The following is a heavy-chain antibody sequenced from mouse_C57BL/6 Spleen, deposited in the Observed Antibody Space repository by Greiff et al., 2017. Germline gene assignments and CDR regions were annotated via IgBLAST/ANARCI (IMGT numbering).Heavy chain of an antibody. CDR2: IDPNSGGT. D-gene: IGHD1-1*01. CDR3: ARRGYYGSSYVWYFDV. CDR1: GYTFTSYW. J-gene: IGHJ1*03. V-gene: IGHV1-72*01. Sequence: VQLQQPGAELVKPGASVKLSCKASGYTFTSYWMHWVKQRPGRGLEWIGRIDPNSGGTKYNEKFKSKATLTVDKPSSTAYMQLSSLTSEDSAVYYCARRGYYGSSYVWYFDVWGTGTTVTVSS.